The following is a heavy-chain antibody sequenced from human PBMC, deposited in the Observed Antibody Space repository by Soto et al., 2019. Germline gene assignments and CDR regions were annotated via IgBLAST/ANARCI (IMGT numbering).Heavy chain of an antibody. Sequence: GGSLRLSCAASGFTFSSYSMNWVRQAPGKGLEWVSYISSSSSTIYYADSWKGRFTISRDNAKNSLYLQMNSLRDEDTAVYYCARAKAADYGMDVWGQGTTVTVSS. CDR3: ARAKAADYGMDV. J-gene: IGHJ6*02. CDR1: GFTFSSYS. V-gene: IGHV3-48*02. CDR2: ISSSSSTI. D-gene: IGHD6-13*01.